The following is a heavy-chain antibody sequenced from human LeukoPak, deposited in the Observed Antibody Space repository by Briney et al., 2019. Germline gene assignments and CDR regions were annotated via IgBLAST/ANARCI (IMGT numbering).Heavy chain of an antibody. J-gene: IGHJ4*02. CDR3: ARVGCSSTSCSTGVDY. V-gene: IGHV3-23*01. Sequence: PGGSLRLSCAASGFTFSSYAMSWVRQAPGKGLEWVSAISGSGGSTYYADSVKGRFTISRDNSKNTLYLQMNSLRAEDTAVYYCARVGCSSTSCSTGVDYWGQGTLVTVSS. CDR1: GFTFSSYA. D-gene: IGHD2-2*01. CDR2: ISGSGGST.